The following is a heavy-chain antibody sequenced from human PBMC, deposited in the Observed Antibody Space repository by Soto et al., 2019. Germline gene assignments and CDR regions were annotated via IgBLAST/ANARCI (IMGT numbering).Heavy chain of an antibody. CDR2: IYSGGST. J-gene: IGHJ4*02. CDR3: ARGATDQDYGGREHYFDF. V-gene: IGHV3-53*01. CDR1: GFTFSSYS. D-gene: IGHD4-17*01. Sequence: GGFLRLSCAASGFTFSSYSMNWVRQAPGKGPEWVSVIYSGGSTYYAVSVKGRFTISRDNSKNTVYLQMNSLRAEDTAVYYCARGATDQDYGGREHYFDFWGQGTLVTVSS.